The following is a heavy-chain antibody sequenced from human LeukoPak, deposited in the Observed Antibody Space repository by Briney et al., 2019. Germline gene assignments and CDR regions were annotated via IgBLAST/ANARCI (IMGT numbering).Heavy chain of an antibody. J-gene: IGHJ4*02. CDR1: GYTFTGYY. CDR3: ARSNILTAGVFDY. V-gene: IGHV1-2*06. Sequence: ASVKVSCKXSGYTFTGYYMHWVRQAPRQGLEWMGRINPNSGGTNYAQKFQGRVTMTRDTSISTAYMELSRLRSDDTAVYYCARSNILTAGVFDYWGQGTLVTVS. CDR2: INPNSGGT. D-gene: IGHD3-9*01.